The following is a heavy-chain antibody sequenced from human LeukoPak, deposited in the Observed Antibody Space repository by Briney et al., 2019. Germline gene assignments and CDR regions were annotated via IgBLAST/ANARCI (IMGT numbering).Heavy chain of an antibody. CDR3: ARGRGIDY. Sequence: TGGSLRLSCAASGFTFSGYWMTWVRQAPGKGLEWVANIKQDGSEKYYVDSVKGRFTISRDNAKNSPYLQMNSLRAEDTAVYYCARGRGIDYWGQGTLVTVSS. D-gene: IGHD3-10*01. CDR2: IKQDGSEK. V-gene: IGHV3-7*03. J-gene: IGHJ4*02. CDR1: GFTFSGYW.